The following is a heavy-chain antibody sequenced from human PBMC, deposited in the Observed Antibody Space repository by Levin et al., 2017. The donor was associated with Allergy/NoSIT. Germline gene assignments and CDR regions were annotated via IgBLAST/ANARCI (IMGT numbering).Heavy chain of an antibody. J-gene: IGHJ5*02. V-gene: IGHV4-39*01. CDR1: GGSISSTSYY. D-gene: IGHD2-15*01. CDR2: IYYDGST. Sequence: SQTLSLTCTVSGGSISSTSYYWGWIRQPPGKGLEWIGTIYYDGSTYYNPSLKSRITISVETSKNQFSLKLSSVTAADTAVYYCARQKDSKWFDPWGQGTLVTVSS. CDR3: ARQKDSKWFDP.